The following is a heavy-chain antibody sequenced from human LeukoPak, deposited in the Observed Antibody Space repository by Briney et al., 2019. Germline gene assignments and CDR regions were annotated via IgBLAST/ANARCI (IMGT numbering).Heavy chain of an antibody. CDR1: GFTFSSYS. CDR2: ISSSSSTI. Sequence: GGSLRLSCAASGFTFSSYSMTWVRQAPGKGLEWVSYISSSSSTIYYADSVKGRFTISRDNAKNSLYPQMNSLRAEDTAVYYCARGNDYIGGGMDVWGQGTTVTVSS. V-gene: IGHV3-48*01. D-gene: IGHD4-11*01. J-gene: IGHJ6*02. CDR3: ARGNDYIGGGMDV.